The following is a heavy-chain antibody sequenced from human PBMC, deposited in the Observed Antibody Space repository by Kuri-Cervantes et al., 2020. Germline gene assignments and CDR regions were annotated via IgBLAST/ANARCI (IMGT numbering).Heavy chain of an antibody. J-gene: IGHJ5*02. D-gene: IGHD2-15*01. CDR2: IYHSGST. Sequence: SETLSLTCTVSGGSISSSSYYWGWIRQPPGKGLEWIGYIYHSGSTYYNPSLKSRVTISVDRPKNQFSLKLSSVTAADTAVYYCAREGEGYCSGGSCYSGNWFDPWGQGTLVTVSS. V-gene: IGHV4-30-2*01. CDR1: GGSISSSSYY. CDR3: AREGEGYCSGGSCYSGNWFDP.